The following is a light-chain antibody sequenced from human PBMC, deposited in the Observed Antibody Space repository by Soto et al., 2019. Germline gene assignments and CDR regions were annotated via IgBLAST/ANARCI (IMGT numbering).Light chain of an antibody. Sequence: EIVLTQSPDTLSLSPGERATLSCRASQSVTSSYLAWYQQRPDQAPRLLIYDASSRAPGIPDRFSGSGSETDFTLTISRLEPEDFAVYYCQQYGSSPRLTFGGGTKVEI. J-gene: IGKJ4*01. CDR1: QSVTSSY. CDR3: QQYGSSPRLT. V-gene: IGKV3-20*01. CDR2: DAS.